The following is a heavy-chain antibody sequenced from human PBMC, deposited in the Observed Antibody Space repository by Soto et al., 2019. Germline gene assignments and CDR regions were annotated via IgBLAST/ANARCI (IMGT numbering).Heavy chain of an antibody. V-gene: IGHV4-34*01. CDR1: GGSFSGYY. CDR3: ARGRNYDYVCGSSLTMDV. Sequence: QVQLQQWGAGLLKPSETLSLTCAVYGGSFSGYYWSWIRQPPGKGLEWIGEIKHRGSTNYNPSHKSRFTISLDTSKNQFSLNLSSVTAADTAVYYCARGRNYDYVCGSSLTMDVCGQGTTVTVSS. CDR2: IKHRGST. J-gene: IGHJ6*02. D-gene: IGHD3-16*01.